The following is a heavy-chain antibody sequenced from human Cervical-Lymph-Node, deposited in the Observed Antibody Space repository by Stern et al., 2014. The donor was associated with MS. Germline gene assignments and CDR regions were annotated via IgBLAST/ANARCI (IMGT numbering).Heavy chain of an antibody. J-gene: IGHJ4*02. CDR1: GFTFDDYT. CDR2: ISWDGGST. V-gene: IGHV3-43*01. Sequence: EVHLVESGGVVVQPGGSLRLSCAASGFTFDDYTMHWVRQAPGKGLEWVSLISWDGGSTYYADSVKGRFTISRDNSKNSLYLQMNSLRTEDTALYYCAKPITMIVVAESSYFDYWGQGTLVTVSS. D-gene: IGHD3-22*01. CDR3: AKPITMIVVAESSYFDY.